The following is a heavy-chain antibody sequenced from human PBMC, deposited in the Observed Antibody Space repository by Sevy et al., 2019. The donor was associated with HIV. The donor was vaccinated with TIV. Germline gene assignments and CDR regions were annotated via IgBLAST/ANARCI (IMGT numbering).Heavy chain of an antibody. CDR1: GLTFTYAW. CDR3: ATDPIIVLMVTDGMDV. D-gene: IGHD2-8*01. Sequence: GGSLRLSCAVSGLTFTYAWMSWVRQAPGKGLEWVGHTKSKVDGGTTDYGAPVKGRFTISRDDSKNTLYLQMNSLKTEDTAVYYCATDPIIVLMVTDGMDVWGQGTTVTVSS. CDR2: TKSKVDGGTT. J-gene: IGHJ6*02. V-gene: IGHV3-15*01.